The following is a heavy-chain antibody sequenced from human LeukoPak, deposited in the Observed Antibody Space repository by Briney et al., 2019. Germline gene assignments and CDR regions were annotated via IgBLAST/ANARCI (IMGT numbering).Heavy chain of an antibody. Sequence: PSETLSLTCTVSGGSISSSSYYWGWVRQPPGKGLEWIGSIYYSGSTYYNPSLKSRVTISVDTSKNQFSLKLSSVTAADTAVYYCASTVVGANNYWGQGTLVTVSS. CDR3: ASTVVGANNY. V-gene: IGHV4-39*07. J-gene: IGHJ4*02. D-gene: IGHD1-26*01. CDR1: GGSISSSSYY. CDR2: IYYSGST.